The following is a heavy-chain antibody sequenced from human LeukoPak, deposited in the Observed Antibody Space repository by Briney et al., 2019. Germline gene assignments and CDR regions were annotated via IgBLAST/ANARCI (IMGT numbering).Heavy chain of an antibody. Sequence: ASVKVSCKASGYTFTSYVISWVRQAPGQGLEWMGWISAYNGNTNYAQKLQGRVTMTTDTSTSTAYMELRSLRSDDTAVYYCARDGSRSYGGDVWKRGMDVWGQGTTVTVSS. CDR1: GYTFTSYV. CDR2: ISAYNGNT. V-gene: IGHV1-18*01. J-gene: IGHJ6*02. D-gene: IGHD4-17*01. CDR3: ARDGSRSYGGDVWKRGMDV.